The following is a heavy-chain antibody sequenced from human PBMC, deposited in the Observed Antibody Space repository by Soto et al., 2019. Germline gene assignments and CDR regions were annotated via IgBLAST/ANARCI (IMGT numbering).Heavy chain of an antibody. CDR3: ARDRPPFDP. J-gene: IGHJ5*02. V-gene: IGHV1-18*01. CDR1: GYTFSSYH. CDR2: ISAYNGNT. Sequence: QVQLVQSGAEVKKPGASVKVSCKASGYTFSSYHISWVRQAPGQGLEWMGWISAYNGNTNYAQKLQGRVTMTTDTTPRTAYMELRSRRSEDPAGYYCARDRPPFDPWGQGTLVTVSS.